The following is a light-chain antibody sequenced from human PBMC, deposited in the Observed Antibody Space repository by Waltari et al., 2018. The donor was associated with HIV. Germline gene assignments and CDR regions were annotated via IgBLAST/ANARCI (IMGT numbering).Light chain of an antibody. V-gene: IGKV4-1*01. CDR1: QSILYSSNNKNF. CDR3: QQYYTTPLT. CDR2: WAS. Sequence: DIVMTQSPDSLAVSLDERATINYKSSQSILYSSNNKNFLAWYQQKPGQPPKLLIYWASTRESGVPDRFSGSGSETDFTLTISSLQAEDVAVYYCQQYYTTPLTFGQGTKLEIK. J-gene: IGKJ2*01.